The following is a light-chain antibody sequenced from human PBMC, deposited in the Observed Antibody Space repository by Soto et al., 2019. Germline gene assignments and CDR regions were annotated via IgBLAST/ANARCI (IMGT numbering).Light chain of an antibody. V-gene: IGLV2-14*01. Sequence: QSALTQPASVSGSPGQSITISCTGTSSDVGGYKFVSWYQHHPGKAPKLMIYEVSNRPSGVSNRFSGSKSGNTASLTISGLQAEDEADYYCSSYTTSSPYVFGTGTKVTV. CDR3: SSYTTSSPYV. J-gene: IGLJ1*01. CDR2: EVS. CDR1: SSDVGGYKF.